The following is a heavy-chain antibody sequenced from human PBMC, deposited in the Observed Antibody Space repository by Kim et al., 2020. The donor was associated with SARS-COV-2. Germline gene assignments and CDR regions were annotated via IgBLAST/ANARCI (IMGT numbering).Heavy chain of an antibody. V-gene: IGHV4-4*02. D-gene: IGHD3-22*01. Sequence: TNYTTSLKSRVTISVDESKNQCSLKLNAVTAADTAIYYCAANGYYTIDNWGQGTLVIVSS. CDR2: T. J-gene: IGHJ4*02. CDR3: AANGYYTIDN.